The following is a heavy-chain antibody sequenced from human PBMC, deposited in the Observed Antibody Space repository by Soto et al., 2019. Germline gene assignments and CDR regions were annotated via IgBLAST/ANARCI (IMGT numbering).Heavy chain of an antibody. D-gene: IGHD2-2*01. CDR1: GFTFSNAW. V-gene: IGHV3-15*01. J-gene: IGHJ6*03. CDR2: IKSKTDGGTT. CDR3: TTDRGYCSSTSCYAPNGYYYYYMDV. Sequence: PGGSLRLSCAASGFTFSNAWMSWVRQAPGKGLEWVGRIKSKTDGGTTDYAAPVKGRFTISRDDSKNTLYLQMDSLKTEDTAVYYCTTDRGYCSSTSCYAPNGYYYYYMDVWGKGTTVTVSS.